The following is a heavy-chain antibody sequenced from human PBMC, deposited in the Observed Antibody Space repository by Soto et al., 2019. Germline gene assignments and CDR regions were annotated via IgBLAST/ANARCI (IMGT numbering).Heavy chain of an antibody. J-gene: IGHJ6*02. CDR2: IYYSGST. Sequence: SETLSLTCTVSGGSMNTYDWGWFRQPPGKGLEWIGYIYYSGSTNYSPSLKSRVTISVDTSKNQFSLKLSSVTAADTAVYYCARVVVVIPPGYYYAMDVWGQGTTVTVSS. CDR3: ARVVVVIPPGYYYAMDV. D-gene: IGHD3-22*01. CDR1: GGSMNTYD. V-gene: IGHV4-59*08.